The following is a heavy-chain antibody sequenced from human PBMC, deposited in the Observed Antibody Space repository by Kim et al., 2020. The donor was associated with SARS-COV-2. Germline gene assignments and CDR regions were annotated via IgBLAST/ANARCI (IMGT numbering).Heavy chain of an antibody. CDR2: ISRKANSYAT. D-gene: IGHD1-1*01. V-gene: IGHV3-73*01. Sequence: GGSLRLSCAASGFTFSGSAMHWVRQASGKGLEWVGRISRKANSYATAYAASGKGRFTIARDDSKNTAYLQMNNLETEDTDVYYCTSDPGTTLACWDAFD. CDR3: TSDPGTTLACWDAFD. J-gene: IGHJ3*02. CDR1: GFTFSGSA.